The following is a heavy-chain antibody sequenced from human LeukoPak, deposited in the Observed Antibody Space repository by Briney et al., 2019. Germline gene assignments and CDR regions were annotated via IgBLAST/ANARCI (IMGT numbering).Heavy chain of an antibody. J-gene: IGHJ6*03. V-gene: IGHV3-48*03. CDR2: ISSSGSTI. D-gene: IGHD2-2*01. CDR3: ARDAAPGNCSSTSCYRYYYYYYMDV. Sequence: GGSPRLSCAASGFTFSSYEMNWVRQAPGKGLEWVSYISSSGSTIYYADSVKGRFTISRDNAKNSLYLQMNSLRAEDTAVYYCARDAAPGNCSSTSCYRYYYYYYMDVWGKGTTVTVSS. CDR1: GFTFSSYE.